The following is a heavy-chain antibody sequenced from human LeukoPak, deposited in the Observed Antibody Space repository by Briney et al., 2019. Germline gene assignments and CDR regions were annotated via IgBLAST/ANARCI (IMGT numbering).Heavy chain of an antibody. D-gene: IGHD6-19*01. Sequence: SETLSLTCAVYGGSFSGYYWSWIRQPPGKGLEWIGEINHSGSTNYNPSLKSRVTISVDTSKNEFSLKLSSVTAADTAVYYCARHSSGWYYFDYWGQGTLFTVSS. J-gene: IGHJ4*02. V-gene: IGHV4-34*01. CDR3: ARHSSGWYYFDY. CDR2: INHSGST. CDR1: GGSFSGYY.